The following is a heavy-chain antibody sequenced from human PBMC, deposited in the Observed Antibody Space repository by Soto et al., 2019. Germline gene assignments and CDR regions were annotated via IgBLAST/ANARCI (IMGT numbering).Heavy chain of an antibody. Sequence: QVQLVQSGAEVKKPGSSVKVSCKASGGTFSSYAISWVRQAPGQGLEWMGGIIPIFGTANYAQKFQGRVTITADESLSTXYMELSSLRSEDTAVYYCARGVSAYCGGDCLPRDYWGQGTLVTVSS. CDR2: IIPIFGTA. V-gene: IGHV1-69*12. J-gene: IGHJ4*02. CDR3: ARGVSAYCGGDCLPRDY. D-gene: IGHD2-21*02. CDR1: GGTFSSYA.